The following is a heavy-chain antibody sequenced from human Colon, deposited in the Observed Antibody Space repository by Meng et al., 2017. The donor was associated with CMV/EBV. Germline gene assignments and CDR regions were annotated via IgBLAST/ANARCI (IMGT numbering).Heavy chain of an antibody. D-gene: IGHD6-19*01. V-gene: IGHV1-3*04. CDR2: VNTGNGNT. CDR1: GFTFNTYS. CDR3: ARGYTSGCRDY. Sequence: SCKASGFTFNTYSIHWVRQAPGQSLEWMGWVNTGNGNTKYSRNFQGRVTITRDSSATTTYMELNSLTSEDTAVYYCARGYTSGCRDYWGQGTLVTVSS. J-gene: IGHJ4*02.